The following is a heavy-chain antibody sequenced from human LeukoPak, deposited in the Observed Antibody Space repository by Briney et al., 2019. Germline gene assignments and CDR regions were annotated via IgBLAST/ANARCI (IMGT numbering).Heavy chain of an antibody. J-gene: IGHJ4*02. Sequence: SETLSLACAVYGGSFSGYYWSWIRQPPGKGLEWIGEINHSGSTNYNPSLKSRVTISVDTSKNQSSLKLSSVTAADTAVYYCARGGRGYSYRYWGQGTLVTVSS. CDR2: INHSGST. CDR3: ARGGRGYSYRY. V-gene: IGHV4-34*01. CDR1: GGSFSGYY. D-gene: IGHD5-18*01.